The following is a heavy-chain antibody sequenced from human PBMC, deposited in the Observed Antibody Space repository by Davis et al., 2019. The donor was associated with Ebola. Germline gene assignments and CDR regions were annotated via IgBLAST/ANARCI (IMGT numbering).Heavy chain of an antibody. D-gene: IGHD3-22*01. V-gene: IGHV3-30*02. CDR2: IRYDGSNK. Sequence: GGSLRLSCAASGFTFSTYGIHWVRQAPGKGLEWVAFIRYDGSNKYYADSVKGRFTISRDNSKNTLYLQMNSLRVEDTAVYYCAKDFYDSTRRYFDYWGQGTLVTVSS. CDR1: GFTFSTYG. J-gene: IGHJ4*02. CDR3: AKDFYDSTRRYFDY.